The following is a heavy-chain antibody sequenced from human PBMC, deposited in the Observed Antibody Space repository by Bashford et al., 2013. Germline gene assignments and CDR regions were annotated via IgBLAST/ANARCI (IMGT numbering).Heavy chain of an antibody. J-gene: IGHJ4*02. D-gene: IGHD6-13*01. Sequence: VASVKVSCKASGYTFTSYDINWVRQATGQGLEWMGWMNPNSGNTGYAQKFQGRVTMTRNTSISTAYMELSSLRSEDTAVYYCARLEAYTSSWSSYFDYWGQGTLVTVSS. CDR2: MNPNSGNT. V-gene: IGHV1-8*01. CDR1: GYTFTSYD. CDR3: ARLEAYTSSWSSYFDY.